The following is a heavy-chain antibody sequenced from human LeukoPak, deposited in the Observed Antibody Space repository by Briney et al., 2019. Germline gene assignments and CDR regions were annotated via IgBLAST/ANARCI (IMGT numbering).Heavy chain of an antibody. Sequence: ASVKVSCKASGGTFSSYAISWVRQAPGQGLEWMGGIIPIFGTANYAQKFQGRVTITTDESTSTAYMELSSLRSEDTDVYYCAIEYSSSSGRFDYWGQGTLVTVSS. CDR1: GGTFSSYA. V-gene: IGHV1-69*05. CDR3: AIEYSSSSGRFDY. J-gene: IGHJ4*02. CDR2: IIPIFGTA. D-gene: IGHD6-6*01.